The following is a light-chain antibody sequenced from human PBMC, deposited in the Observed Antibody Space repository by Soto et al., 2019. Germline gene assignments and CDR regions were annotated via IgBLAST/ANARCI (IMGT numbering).Light chain of an antibody. V-gene: IGKV3-11*01. Sequence: MVLRHSPAALSLSPWQRAISSCRAGQSVSTFLAWFQQKPGQPPRLLIYNASNRTTGIPARFSGSGSGTDFTLTISSLEPEDFAVYYCQQRGDWPPITFGQGTRLEI. CDR3: QQRGDWPPIT. J-gene: IGKJ5*01. CDR1: QSVSTF. CDR2: NAS.